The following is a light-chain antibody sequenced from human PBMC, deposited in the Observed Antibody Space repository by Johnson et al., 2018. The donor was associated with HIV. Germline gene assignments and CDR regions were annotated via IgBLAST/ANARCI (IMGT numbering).Light chain of an antibody. V-gene: IGLV1-51*01. J-gene: IGLJ1*01. CDR3: GTWDTSLSVYV. Sequence: QSVLTQPPSVSAAPGQKVTISSSGSSSNIGNNYVSWYQHLPGTAPKLLIYDNHKRPSGIPDRFSGSKSGTSVTLAITGLQTGDEADYYCGTWDTSLSVYVFGTGTKVTVL. CDR1: SSNIGNNY. CDR2: DNH.